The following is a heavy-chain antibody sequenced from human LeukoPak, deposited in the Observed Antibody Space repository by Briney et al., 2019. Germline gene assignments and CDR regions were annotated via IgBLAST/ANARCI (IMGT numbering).Heavy chain of an antibody. J-gene: IGHJ4*02. CDR1: GYTFTGYY. CDR3: ARAGTIYYDSSGYHDY. CDR2: INPNSGGT. D-gene: IGHD3-22*01. Sequence: ASVTVSCKASGYTFTGYYMHWVRQAPGQGLEWMGRINPNSGGTNYAQKFQGRVTMTRDTSISTAYMELSRLRSDDTAVYYCARAGTIYYDSSGYHDYWGQGTLATVSS. V-gene: IGHV1-2*06.